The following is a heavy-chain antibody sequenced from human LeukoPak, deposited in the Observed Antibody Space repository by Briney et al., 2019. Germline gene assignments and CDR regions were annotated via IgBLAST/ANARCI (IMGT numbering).Heavy chain of an antibody. CDR1: GFTFSNYG. Sequence: QPGGSLRLSCAAAGFTFSNYGMHWARQAPGKGLEWVAVIWYDGSNKYYTDSVKGRFTISRDNSKNTLYHQMNRLMPEETAVYYCARLPYNSGFPGGDWGQGTLVTVSS. CDR3: ARLPYNSGFPGGD. CDR2: IWYDGSNK. D-gene: IGHD6-25*01. J-gene: IGHJ4*02. V-gene: IGHV3-33*01.